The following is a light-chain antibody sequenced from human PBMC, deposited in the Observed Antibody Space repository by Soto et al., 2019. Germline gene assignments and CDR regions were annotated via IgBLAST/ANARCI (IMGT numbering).Light chain of an antibody. J-gene: IGKJ1*01. Sequence: DIVMTQSPDSLAVSLGERAAINCKSSQSLFYGSNNKDYLGWYQQRKGQPXKXXIYWASTRESGVPDRFSGSVSGTDLTLYVSSLQAEDGEVYDGQQYYSHPRTFGQGTKVDIK. CDR1: QSLFYGSNNKDY. CDR2: WAS. V-gene: IGKV4-1*01. CDR3: QQYYSHPRT.